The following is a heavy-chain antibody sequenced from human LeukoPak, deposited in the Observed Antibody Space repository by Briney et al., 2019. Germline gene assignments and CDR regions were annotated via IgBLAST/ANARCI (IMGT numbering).Heavy chain of an antibody. D-gene: IGHD4-23*01. Sequence: GGSLRLSCVPSGFTFSNCHMSWVRQAPGQGLEWVTSISGSGANTYYSDSVKGRFTVSRDNSRNTLYVQMNNLRADDTAVYYCAKERVVGETGTVGFDFWGQGALVTVSS. CDR3: AKERVVGETGTVGFDF. J-gene: IGHJ4*02. CDR2: ISGSGANT. CDR1: GFTFSNCH. V-gene: IGHV3-23*01.